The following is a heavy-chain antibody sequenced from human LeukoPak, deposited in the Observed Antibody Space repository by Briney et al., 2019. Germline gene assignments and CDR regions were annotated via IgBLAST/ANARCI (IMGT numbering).Heavy chain of an antibody. V-gene: IGHV4-59*08. Sequence: SETLSLTCTVSGGSISSYYWSWIRQPPGKGLEWIGYIYYNGSTNYNPSLKSRVTISVDTSKNQFSLKLSSVTAADTAVYYCATTLPASGWYYFDYWGQGTLVTVSS. CDR1: GGSISSYY. CDR2: IYYNGST. CDR3: ATTLPASGWYYFDY. D-gene: IGHD6-19*01. J-gene: IGHJ4*02.